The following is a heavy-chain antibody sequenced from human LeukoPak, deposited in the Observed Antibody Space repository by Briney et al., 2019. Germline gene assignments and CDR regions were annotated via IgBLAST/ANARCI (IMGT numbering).Heavy chain of an antibody. J-gene: IGHJ3*02. CDR3: ARDGVAAAVDAFDI. CDR1: GYSISGGYY. Sequence: SETLSLTCAVSGYSISGGYYWGWIRQPPGKGLEWIGSIYHSGSTYYNPSLKSRVTISVDTSKNQFSLKLSSVTAADTAVYYCARDGVAAAVDAFDIWGQGTMVTVSS. CDR2: IYHSGST. D-gene: IGHD6-13*01. V-gene: IGHV4-38-2*02.